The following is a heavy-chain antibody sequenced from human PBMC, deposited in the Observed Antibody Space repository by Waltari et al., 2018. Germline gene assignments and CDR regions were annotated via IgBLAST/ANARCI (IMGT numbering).Heavy chain of an antibody. CDR3: AKDAFGNTYLDF. CDR2: NWFDGSDK. V-gene: IGHV3-30*02. D-gene: IGHD2-2*02. Sequence: QVNLVESGGGVVQPGGSLRLSCATSGFPFSNFGMHWVRQGPGKGLEWVALNWFDGSDKFYADSVRGRFTISRDNSARTLYLDMDSLRLDDTAMYYCAKDAFGNTYLDFWGQGTLVTVSS. CDR1: GFPFSNFG. J-gene: IGHJ4*02.